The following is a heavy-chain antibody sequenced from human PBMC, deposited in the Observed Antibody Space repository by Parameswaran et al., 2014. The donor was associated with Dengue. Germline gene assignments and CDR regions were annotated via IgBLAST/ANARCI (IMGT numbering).Heavy chain of an antibody. CDR3: ARDVKDGMDV. V-gene: IGHV1-18*01. Sequence: WVRQAPGQGLEWVAWISGYNGDTNYAQKFQGRVSVTTDTSTKTAYMELRSLTSDDTAIYYCARDVKDGMDVWGQGTTVTVSS. D-gene: IGHD3-16*02. J-gene: IGHJ6*02. CDR2: ISGYNGDT.